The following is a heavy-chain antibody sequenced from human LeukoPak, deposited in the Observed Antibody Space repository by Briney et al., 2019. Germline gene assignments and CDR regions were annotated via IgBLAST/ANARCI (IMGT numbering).Heavy chain of an antibody. CDR3: ARDLAQRSYYDILTGYYPPDY. Sequence: GGSLRLSCAASGFTFSSNAMSWVRQAPGKGLEWVSDISGSGGSTYYADSVKGRFTISRDNAKNSLYLQMNSLRAEDTAVYYCARDLAQRSYYDILTGYYPPDYWGQGTLVTVSS. D-gene: IGHD3-9*01. CDR2: ISGSGGST. J-gene: IGHJ4*02. V-gene: IGHV3-23*01. CDR1: GFTFSSNA.